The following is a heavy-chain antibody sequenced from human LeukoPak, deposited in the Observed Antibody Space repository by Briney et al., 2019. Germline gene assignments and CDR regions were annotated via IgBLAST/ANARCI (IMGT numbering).Heavy chain of an antibody. J-gene: IGHJ4*02. CDR3: AKDILEAGLFFDY. Sequence: GGSLRLSCAASGFTVSSHYMSWVRQVPGKGLEWVSVIYSDGSTYYADSVKGRFTISRDTSKNTLYLQINSLRAEDTAVYYCAKDILEAGLFFDYWGLGTLVTVSS. CDR1: GFTVSSHY. V-gene: IGHV3-53*01. D-gene: IGHD6-13*01. CDR2: IYSDGST.